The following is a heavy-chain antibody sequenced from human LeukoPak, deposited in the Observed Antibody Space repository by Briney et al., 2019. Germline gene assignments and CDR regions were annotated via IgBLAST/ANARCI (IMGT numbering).Heavy chain of an antibody. CDR3: ARDVYYGSGIYTSRVWFDP. Sequence: PSETLSLTCTVSGGSISSYYWSWIRQPPGKGLEWIGSIYYSGSTNYNPSLKSRVTMSVDTSKNQFSLKLGSVIVADTAVYYCARDVYYGSGIYTSRVWFDPWGQGTLVTVSS. D-gene: IGHD3-10*01. CDR2: IYYSGST. V-gene: IGHV4-59*12. CDR1: GGSISSYY. J-gene: IGHJ5*02.